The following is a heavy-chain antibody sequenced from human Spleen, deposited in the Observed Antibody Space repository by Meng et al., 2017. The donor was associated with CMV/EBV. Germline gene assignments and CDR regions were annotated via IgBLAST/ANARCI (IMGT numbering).Heavy chain of an antibody. CDR1: GFTFSNYW. Sequence: GESLKISCAASGFTFSNYWMSWVRQAPGKGLEWVSGISGSGSDTYYADSVKGRFSISRDNSKSTLYLQMNNLRAEDTAIYYCAKDPGLQLWNDYWGQGTLVTVSS. J-gene: IGHJ4*02. CDR3: AKDPGLQLWNDY. V-gene: IGHV3-23*01. CDR2: ISGSGSDT. D-gene: IGHD1-1*01.